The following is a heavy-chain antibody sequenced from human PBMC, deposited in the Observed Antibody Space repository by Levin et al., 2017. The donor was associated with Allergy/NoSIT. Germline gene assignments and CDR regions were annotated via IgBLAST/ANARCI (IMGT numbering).Heavy chain of an antibody. V-gene: IGHV3-49*05. CDR1: GFNFGDYA. D-gene: IGHD2-15*01. Sequence: KAGGSLRLSCTASGFNFGDYAMSWFRQAPGKGLEWVGFITSKSSGGTAQYAASVKGRFNISRDDSKSIAYLQMNSLRTEDTAVYYCTRHRVVAARFGYWGQGTLVTVSS. CDR2: ITSKSSGGTA. CDR3: TRHRVVAARFGY. J-gene: IGHJ4*02.